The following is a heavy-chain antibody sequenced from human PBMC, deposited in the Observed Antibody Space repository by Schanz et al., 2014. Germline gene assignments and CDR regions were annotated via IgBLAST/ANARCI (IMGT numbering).Heavy chain of an antibody. V-gene: IGHV3-48*01. J-gene: IGHJ4*02. Sequence: EVQLVESGGGLVQPGGSLRLSCAASGFTFSSYSMNWVRQAPGKGLEWVSYVSRSTPDIYYADSVKGRFTMSRDNAKNSVFLRMSSLRAEDAAVYYCVRDSFFALDYWGQGTLVTVSS. D-gene: IGHD3-3*01. CDR2: VSRSTPDI. CDR1: GFTFSSYS. CDR3: VRDSFFALDY.